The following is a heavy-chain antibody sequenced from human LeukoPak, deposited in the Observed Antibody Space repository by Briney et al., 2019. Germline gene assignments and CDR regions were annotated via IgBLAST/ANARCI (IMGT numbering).Heavy chain of an antibody. V-gene: IGHV4-34*01. CDR1: GGSFSGYY. CDR2: INHSGST. Sequence: SETLSLTCAVYGGSFSGYYWSWIRQPPGKGLEWIGEINHSGSTNYNPSLKSRVTISVDTSKNQFSLKLSSVTAADTAVYYCASCGSTSCYCYYGMDVWGQGTTVTVSS. CDR3: ASCGSTSCYCYYGMDV. D-gene: IGHD2-2*01. J-gene: IGHJ6*02.